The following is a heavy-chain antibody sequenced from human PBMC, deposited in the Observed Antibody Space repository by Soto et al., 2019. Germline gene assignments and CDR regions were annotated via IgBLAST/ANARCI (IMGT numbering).Heavy chain of an antibody. CDR2: ISAYNGNT. D-gene: IGHD1-26*01. J-gene: IGHJ6*02. CDR1: GYTFTSYG. CDR3: ERVDGSYYGDGFYYYYYGMDV. Sequence: ASVKVSCKASGYTFTSYGISWVRQAPGQGLEWMGWISAYNGNTNYAQKLQGRVTMTTDTSTSTAYMELRSLRSDDTAVYYCERVDGSYYGDGFYYYYYGMDVCGQGTTVTVAS. V-gene: IGHV1-18*01.